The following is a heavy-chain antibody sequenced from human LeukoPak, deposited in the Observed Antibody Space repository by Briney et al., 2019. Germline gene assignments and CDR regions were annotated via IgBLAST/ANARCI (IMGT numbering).Heavy chain of an antibody. CDR3: AKEEVAQIHN. Sequence: GGSLRLSCAASGFTFSSHTMSWVRQAPGKGLEWVSAIGGSGDSTYYADSVKGRFTISRDNSQNTLYLQMNSLRAEDTAVYYCAKEEVAQIHNWGQGTLVTVSS. CDR2: IGGSGDST. V-gene: IGHV3-23*01. J-gene: IGHJ4*02. CDR1: GFTFSSHT.